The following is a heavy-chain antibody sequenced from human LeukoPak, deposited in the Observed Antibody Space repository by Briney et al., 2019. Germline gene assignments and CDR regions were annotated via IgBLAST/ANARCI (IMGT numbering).Heavy chain of an antibody. V-gene: IGHV6-1*01. CDR2: TYYRTRWYN. Sequence: SQTLSLTCAISGDSVSSSSAAWNWIRQSPSRGLEWLGRTYYRTRWYNDYAVSMKSRITINPDTSKNQFSLQLNSLTPEDTAVYYCARDFPSASWYAMNWFDPWGQGTLVTVSS. CDR1: GDSVSSSSAA. CDR3: ARDFPSASWYAMNWFDP. D-gene: IGHD6-13*01. J-gene: IGHJ5*02.